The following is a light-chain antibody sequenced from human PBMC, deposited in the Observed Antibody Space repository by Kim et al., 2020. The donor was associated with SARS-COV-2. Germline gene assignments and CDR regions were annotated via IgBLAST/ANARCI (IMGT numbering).Light chain of an antibody. CDR3: QTWGTGILV. CDR2: LNSDGSH. Sequence: SVKPTCTLSSGHSSYAIAWHQQQPEKGPRYLMKLNSDGSHSKGDGIPDRFSGSSSGAERYLTISSLQSEDEADYYCQTWGTGILVFGGGTQLTVL. V-gene: IGLV4-69*01. J-gene: IGLJ3*02. CDR1: SGHSSYA.